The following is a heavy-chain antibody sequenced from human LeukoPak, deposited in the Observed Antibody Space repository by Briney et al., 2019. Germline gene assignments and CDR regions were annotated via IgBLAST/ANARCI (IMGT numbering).Heavy chain of an antibody. CDR2: ISGSGGST. CDR1: GFTVSSNY. CDR3: AKDRVTMIVVVNLPDAFDI. D-gene: IGHD3-22*01. J-gene: IGHJ3*02. Sequence: GGSLRLSCAASGFTVSSNYMSWVRQAPGKGLEWVSAISGSGGSTYYADSVKGRFTISRDNSKNTLYLQVNSLRAEDTAVYYCAKDRVTMIVVVNLPDAFDIWGQGTMVTVSS. V-gene: IGHV3-23*01.